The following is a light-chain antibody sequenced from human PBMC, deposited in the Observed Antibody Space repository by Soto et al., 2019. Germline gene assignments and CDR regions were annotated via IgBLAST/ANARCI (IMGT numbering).Light chain of an antibody. CDR2: DAS. CDR3: QQHETLIT. V-gene: IGKV3-11*01. J-gene: IGKJ5*01. CDR1: QSVSSY. Sequence: EIVLTQSPATLSLSPGERATLSCRASQSVSSYLAWYQQKPGQAPRLLIYDASNRATGIPARFSGSGSGTDFTLTISGLEPEDFAVYYCQQHETLITFGQGTRLEIK.